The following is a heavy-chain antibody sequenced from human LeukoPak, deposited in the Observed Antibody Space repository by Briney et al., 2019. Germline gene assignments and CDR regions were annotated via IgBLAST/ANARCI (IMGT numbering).Heavy chain of an antibody. D-gene: IGHD3-3*01. Sequence: GESLKISFKGSGYSFTSYWIGWGRPMPGKGVEWMGIIYPGDSDTRYSPSFQGQVTISADKSISTAYLQWSSLKASDTAMYYCARYGSPQGFELYEGDYYYYYMDVWGKGTTVTVSS. CDR2: IYPGDSDT. J-gene: IGHJ6*03. V-gene: IGHV5-51*01. CDR1: GYSFTSYW. CDR3: ARYGSPQGFELYEGDYYYYYMDV.